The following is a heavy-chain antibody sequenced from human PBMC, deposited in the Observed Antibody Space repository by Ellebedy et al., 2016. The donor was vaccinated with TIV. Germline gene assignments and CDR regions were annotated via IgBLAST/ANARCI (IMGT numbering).Heavy chain of an antibody. V-gene: IGHV1-2*02. CDR1: GYTFTDYY. J-gene: IGHJ4*02. Sequence: AASVKVSCKTSGYTFTDYYIHWVRQAPGQGLEWMAWINPNSGRTNYAQKFQGRVTVTRDTSTSTAFLELSRLRSDDTAVYYCTRDLTNIVSGDYWGQGTLVTVSS. D-gene: IGHD5/OR15-5a*01. CDR3: TRDLTNIVSGDY. CDR2: INPNSGRT.